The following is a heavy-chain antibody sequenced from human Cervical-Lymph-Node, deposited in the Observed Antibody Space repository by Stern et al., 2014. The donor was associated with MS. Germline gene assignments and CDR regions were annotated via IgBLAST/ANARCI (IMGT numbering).Heavy chain of an antibody. D-gene: IGHD3-16*01. Sequence: QDQLVQSGAEVKKPGASVRVSCKPSGYSFTGYYMHWVRQAPGQGLEWMGWVNPKTGGTNYAQKFQGRVTMTRDTSINAAYMELSALTSDDTAIYYCGRVDSATYTAFDYWGQGTLVTVSS. CDR1: GYSFTGYY. CDR3: GRVDSATYTAFDY. V-gene: IGHV1-2*02. CDR2: VNPKTGGT. J-gene: IGHJ4*02.